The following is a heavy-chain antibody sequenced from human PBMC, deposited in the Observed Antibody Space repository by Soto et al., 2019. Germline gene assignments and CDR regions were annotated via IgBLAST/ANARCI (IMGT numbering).Heavy chain of an antibody. CDR1: GGSISSGDYY. V-gene: IGHV4-30-4*01. J-gene: IGHJ5*02. CDR2: IYYSGST. Sequence: TLSLTCTVSGGSISSGDYYWSWIRQPPGKGLEWIGYIYYSGSTYYNPSLKSRVTISVDTSKNQFSLKLSSVTAADTAVYYCARGWYSSSWYNWFDPWGQGTLVTVSS. CDR3: ARGWYSSSWYNWFDP. D-gene: IGHD6-13*01.